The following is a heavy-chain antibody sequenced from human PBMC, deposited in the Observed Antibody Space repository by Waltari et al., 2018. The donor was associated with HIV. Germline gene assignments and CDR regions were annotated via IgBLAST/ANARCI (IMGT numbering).Heavy chain of an antibody. CDR3: ARDNVKVGADNNFDY. CDR2: ISSSSSTI. Sequence: EVQLVESGGGLVQPGGSLRLSCAASGFTFSSYSMNWVRQAPGKGLEWVSYISSSSSTIYYADSGKGRFTISRDNAKNSLYLQMNSLRAEDTAVYYCARDNVKVGADNNFDYWGQGTLVTVSS. V-gene: IGHV3-48*04. J-gene: IGHJ4*02. D-gene: IGHD1-26*01. CDR1: GFTFSSYS.